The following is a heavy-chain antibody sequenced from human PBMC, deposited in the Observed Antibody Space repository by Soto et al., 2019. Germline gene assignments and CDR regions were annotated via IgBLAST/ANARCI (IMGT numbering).Heavy chain of an antibody. D-gene: IGHD1-26*01. Sequence: GGSLRLSCAASGFTFSTYSMNWGRQAPGKGLEWVSSISSSSSDIYYADSVKGRLTISRDNAKNSLYLQMNSLRAEDTAVYYCARVLGGSYYYFDYWGQGTLVTVSS. J-gene: IGHJ4*02. CDR3: ARVLGGSYYYFDY. CDR2: ISSSSSDI. V-gene: IGHV3-21*01. CDR1: GFTFSTYS.